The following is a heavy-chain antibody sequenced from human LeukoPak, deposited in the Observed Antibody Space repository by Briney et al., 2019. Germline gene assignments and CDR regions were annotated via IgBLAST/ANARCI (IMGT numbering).Heavy chain of an antibody. CDR3: ASPQVRGVIMDAFDI. Sequence: PSETLSLTCTVSGYSMSSGPYWGWIRQPPGKGLEWIGTIYHSGFTYYNLSLKSRITISIDTSKNQFSLKLSSVTAADTAVYYCASPQVRGVIMDAFDIWGQGTMVTVSS. CDR1: GYSMSSGPY. CDR2: IYHSGFT. D-gene: IGHD3-10*01. V-gene: IGHV4-38-2*02. J-gene: IGHJ3*02.